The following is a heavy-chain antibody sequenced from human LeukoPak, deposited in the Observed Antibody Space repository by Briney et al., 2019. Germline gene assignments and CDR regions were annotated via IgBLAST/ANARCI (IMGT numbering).Heavy chain of an antibody. V-gene: IGHV3-11*01. CDR2: ISSSGSTI. CDR3: AKEGGYYYDSSGYYSPATDAFDI. Sequence: PGGSLRLSCAASGFTFSDYYMSWIRQAPGKGLEWVSYISSSGSTIYYADSVKGRFTISRDNSKNTLYLQMNSLRAEDTAVYYCAKEGGYYYDSSGYYSPATDAFDIWGQGTMVTVSS. J-gene: IGHJ3*02. CDR1: GFTFSDYY. D-gene: IGHD3-22*01.